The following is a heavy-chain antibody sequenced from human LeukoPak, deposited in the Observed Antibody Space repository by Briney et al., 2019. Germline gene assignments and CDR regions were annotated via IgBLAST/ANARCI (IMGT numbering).Heavy chain of an antibody. J-gene: IGHJ4*02. V-gene: IGHV4-39*07. CDR2: IYYSGST. D-gene: IGHD3-22*01. CDR1: GGSISSSSYY. Sequence: PSETLSLTCTVSGGSISSSSYYWGWIRQPPGKGLEWIGSIYYSGSTYYNPSLKSRVTISVDTSKNQFSLKLSSVTAADTAVYYCARDLVYYYDSSGSFDYWGQGTLVTVSS. CDR3: ARDLVYYYDSSGSFDY.